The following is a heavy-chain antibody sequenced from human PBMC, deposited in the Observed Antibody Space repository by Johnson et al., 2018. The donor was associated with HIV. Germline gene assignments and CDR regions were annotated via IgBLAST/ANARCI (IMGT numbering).Heavy chain of an antibody. CDR3: AKDMGAKKGTIFGAFDI. V-gene: IGHV3-13*01. CDR2: IATAGDT. Sequence: VQLVESGGGLVQPGGSLRLSCSASGFTFSSYDMHWVRQATGKGLEWVSAIATAGDTYFPGSVKGRFTISRETAKTSLYLQMNSLRAEDTALYYCAKDMGAKKGTIFGAFDIWGQGTMVTVSS. CDR1: GFTFSSYD. D-gene: IGHD3-16*01. J-gene: IGHJ3*02.